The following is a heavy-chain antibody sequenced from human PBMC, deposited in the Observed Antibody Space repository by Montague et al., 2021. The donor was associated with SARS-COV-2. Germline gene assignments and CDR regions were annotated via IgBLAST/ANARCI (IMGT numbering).Heavy chain of an antibody. Sequence: SLRLSCAASGFTFNNYAMHWVRQAPGKGLDCVAIISYDGSNKYYADSVKGRFAISRDNSKNTLYLQMNILRAEDTAVYYCVRASLIKARIAVAGTTVYWGQGTRVTISS. J-gene: IGHJ4*02. CDR3: VRASLIKARIAVAGTTVY. CDR2: ISYDGSNK. D-gene: IGHD6-19*01. CDR1: GFTFNNYA. V-gene: IGHV3-30*09.